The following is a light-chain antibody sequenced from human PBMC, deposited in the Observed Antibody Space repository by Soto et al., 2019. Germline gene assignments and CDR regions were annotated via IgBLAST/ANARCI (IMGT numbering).Light chain of an antibody. V-gene: IGKV2-28*01. CDR2: CGF. CDR3: QEYNNWPLAT. Sequence: DIVMTQSPLSLPVTPGEPASISCRSSQSLLHSNGYNYLDWYLQKPGQSPQLLIYCGFSRASGVPGRIGGSGLGTDFDLTISSLQTEDFAVYYCQEYNNWPLATFGGGTKVDIK. CDR1: QSLLHSNGYNY. J-gene: IGKJ4*01.